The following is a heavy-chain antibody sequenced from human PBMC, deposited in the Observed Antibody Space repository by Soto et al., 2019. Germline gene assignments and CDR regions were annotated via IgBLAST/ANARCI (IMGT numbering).Heavy chain of an antibody. CDR2: IHPHSGAT. Sequence: QVQLVQSGAEVKKPGASVKVSCEATGYTVTGNYLHWVRQAPGQGLEWMGWIHPHSGATKYAQKFQGWVTMTRDTSISTAYLDLSSLKSNDTVVYYCVREGVGPTYGWFDPWGQGTLVTVSS. D-gene: IGHD2-8*01. V-gene: IGHV1-2*04. CDR1: GYTVTGNY. CDR3: VREGVGPTYGWFDP. J-gene: IGHJ5*02.